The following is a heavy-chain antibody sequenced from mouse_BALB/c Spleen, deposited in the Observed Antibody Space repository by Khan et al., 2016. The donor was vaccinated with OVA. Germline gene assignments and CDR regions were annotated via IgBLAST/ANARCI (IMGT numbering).Heavy chain of an antibody. CDR3: ARGRAY. J-gene: IGHJ3*01. CDR2: INYSGST. CDR1: GYSLTSNYA. Sequence: EVKLLESGPGLVKPSQSLSLTCTVTGYSLTSNYAWNWIRQFPGNKLEWMGYINYSGSTSYTPSLKSRISITRDTSKNQFFRQLNSVTTEDTATYFCARGRAYWGQGTLVTVSA. D-gene: IGHD3-3*01. V-gene: IGHV3-2*02.